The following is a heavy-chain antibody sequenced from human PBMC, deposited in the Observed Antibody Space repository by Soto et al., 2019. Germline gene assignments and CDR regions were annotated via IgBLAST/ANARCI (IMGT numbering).Heavy chain of an antibody. D-gene: IGHD4-17*01. CDR1: GGSVSSGSYY. CDR3: ARVDYGDYAGYYFDY. J-gene: IGHJ4*02. V-gene: IGHV4-61*01. CDR2: IYYSGST. Sequence: SETLSLTCTVSGGSVSSGSYYWSWIRQPPGKGLEWIGYIYYSGSTNYNPSLKSRVTISVDTSKNQFSLKLISVTAADTAVYFCARVDYGDYAGYYFDYWGQGTLVTVSS.